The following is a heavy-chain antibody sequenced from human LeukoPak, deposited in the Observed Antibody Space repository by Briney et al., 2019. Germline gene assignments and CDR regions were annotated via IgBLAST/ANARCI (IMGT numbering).Heavy chain of an antibody. D-gene: IGHD1/OR15-1a*01. CDR2: INDSGDT. CDR1: GGSFSRYY. CDR3: ARETSTWNSFEY. Sequence: TSETLSLTCAVYGGSFSRYYWSWIRQSPGRGLEWIGQINDSGDTDYNPSLKSRVTISIDTSKKQFSLRLRSVTAADTALYYCARETSTWNSFEYWGQGTAVTVSS. J-gene: IGHJ4*02. V-gene: IGHV4-34*01.